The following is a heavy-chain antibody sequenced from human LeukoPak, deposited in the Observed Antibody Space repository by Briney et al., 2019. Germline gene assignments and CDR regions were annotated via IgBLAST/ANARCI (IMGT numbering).Heavy chain of an antibody. CDR3: ARYCDYGDSSGMFCY. J-gene: IGHJ4*02. CDR2: ISGRGT. CDR1: AFTLSNYG. V-gene: IGHV3-23*01. D-gene: IGHD4-23*01. Sequence: GGSLRLSCAAYAFTLSNYGMNWVRQAPGKGLEWVSTISGRGTNYAENVKGRFTISRDASHNTLYLQMDSLRAEDTAVYYCARYCDYGDSSGMFCYWGQGTLVTVSS.